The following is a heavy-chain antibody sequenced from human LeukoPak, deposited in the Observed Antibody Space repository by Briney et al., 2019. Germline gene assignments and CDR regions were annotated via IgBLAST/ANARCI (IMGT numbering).Heavy chain of an antibody. CDR3: ARGPSGYHNT. D-gene: IGHD5-12*01. Sequence: GSLRLSCAASGFTFSSYAMSWVRQAPGKGLEWVSAISGSGGSTYYADSVKGRFTISRDNSKNTLYLQMNSLRVEDTAIYYCARGPSGYHNTGGQGTLVTVSS. CDR1: GFTFSSYA. J-gene: IGHJ4*02. CDR2: ISGSGGST. V-gene: IGHV3-23*01.